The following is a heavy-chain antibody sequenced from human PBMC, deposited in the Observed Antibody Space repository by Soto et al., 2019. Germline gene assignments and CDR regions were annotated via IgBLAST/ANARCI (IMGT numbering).Heavy chain of an antibody. Sequence: SETLSLTCAVYGGSFSGYFWSWIRQPPGKGQEWIGEINHSGSTNYIPSLKSRVTISVDTSKNQFSLKLSSVTAADTAVYYCARGRLHLGELSFNYLDFWGQGTLVTVSS. CDR1: GGSFSGYF. D-gene: IGHD3-16*02. J-gene: IGHJ4*02. CDR2: INHSGST. CDR3: ARGRLHLGELSFNYLDF. V-gene: IGHV4-34*01.